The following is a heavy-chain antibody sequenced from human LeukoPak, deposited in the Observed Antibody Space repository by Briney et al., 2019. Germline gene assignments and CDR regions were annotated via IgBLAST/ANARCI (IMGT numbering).Heavy chain of an antibody. V-gene: IGHV5-51*01. D-gene: IGHD2-2*01. Sequence: GESLKISCKGSGYSFTSYWIGWVRQMPGKGLEWMGIIYPGDSDTRYSPSFQGQVTTSADKSISTAYLQWSSLKASDTAMYYCARYFGYCSSTSCYAYFDYWGQGTLVTVSS. CDR2: IYPGDSDT. J-gene: IGHJ4*02. CDR1: GYSFTSYW. CDR3: ARYFGYCSSTSCYAYFDY.